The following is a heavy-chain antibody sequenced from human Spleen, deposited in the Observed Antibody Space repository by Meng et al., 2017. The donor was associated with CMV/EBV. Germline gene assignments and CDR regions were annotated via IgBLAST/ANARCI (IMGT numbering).Heavy chain of an antibody. V-gene: IGHV3-49*04. Sequence: SCTASGFTFGDYAMSWVRQAPGKGLEWVGFIRSKAYGGTTEYAASVKDRFSISRDDSKSIAYLQMNSLQTEDTAVYYCTSEYLLGYCSSTSCPYFDYWGQGTLVTVSS. CDR1: GFTFGDYA. CDR3: TSEYLLGYCSSTSCPYFDY. J-gene: IGHJ4*02. CDR2: IRSKAYGGTT. D-gene: IGHD2-2*01.